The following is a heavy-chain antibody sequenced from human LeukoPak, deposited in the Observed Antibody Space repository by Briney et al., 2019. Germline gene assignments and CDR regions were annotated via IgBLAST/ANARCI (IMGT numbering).Heavy chain of an antibody. CDR2: IRRKAYGGTT. CDR1: GFTFGEYT. V-gene: IGHV3-49*03. J-gene: IGHJ4*02. Sequence: GGSLRLSCTASGFTFGEYTMSWFSQAPGKGLEWVGFIRRKAYGGTTEYAASVKGRFTISTDDSKSIAYLQMNRLKTEHTAVYYCSREGEYHYYDSSGPLDYWGQGTLVTVSS. D-gene: IGHD3-22*01. CDR3: SREGEYHYYDSSGPLDY.